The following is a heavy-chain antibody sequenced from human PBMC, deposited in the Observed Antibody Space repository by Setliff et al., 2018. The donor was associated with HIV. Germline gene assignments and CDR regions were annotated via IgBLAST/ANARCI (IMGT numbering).Heavy chain of an antibody. Sequence: GGSLRLSCAASGFTFSSYEMNWVRQAPGKGLEWVAYISASGSTIYYTDSVKGRFTISRDNAKNSLDLQMKSLRADDTSVYYCARGSGWYGPNRHRHINYWGQGTLVTVSS. CDR2: ISASGSTI. CDR3: ARGSGWYGPNRHRHINY. D-gene: IGHD6-13*01. J-gene: IGHJ4*02. V-gene: IGHV3-48*03. CDR1: GFTFSSYE.